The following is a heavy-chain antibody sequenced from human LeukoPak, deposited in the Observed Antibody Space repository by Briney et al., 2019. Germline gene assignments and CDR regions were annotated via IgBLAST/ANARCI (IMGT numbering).Heavy chain of an antibody. CDR1: GYTFTSYG. V-gene: IGHV1-18*01. CDR3: ARGVSDPTPNDY. Sequence: ASVKVSCKASGYTFTSYGVSWMRQAPGQGLEWMGWISAYNGNTNYAQRLQGRVTMTTDTSTSTAYMELRSLRSDDTAVYYCARGVSDPTPNDYWGQGTLVTVSS. CDR2: ISAYNGNT. D-gene: IGHD4-23*01. J-gene: IGHJ4*02.